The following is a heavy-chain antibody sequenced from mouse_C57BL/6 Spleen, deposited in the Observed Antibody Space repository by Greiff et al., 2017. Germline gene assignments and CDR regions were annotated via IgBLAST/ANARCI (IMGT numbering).Heavy chain of an antibody. CDR2: IDPSSGGT. Sequence: QVQLQQPGAELVKPGASVKLSCKASGYTFTSYWMHWVKQRPGRGLEWIGRIDPSSGGTKYNEKFKGKATLTVDKPSSAAYMQLSSLTSEDSAVYSCAREERDYYGSSYYLDYWGQGTTLTVSS. CDR1: GYTFTSYW. V-gene: IGHV1-72*01. J-gene: IGHJ2*01. CDR3: AREERDYYGSSYYLDY. D-gene: IGHD1-1*01.